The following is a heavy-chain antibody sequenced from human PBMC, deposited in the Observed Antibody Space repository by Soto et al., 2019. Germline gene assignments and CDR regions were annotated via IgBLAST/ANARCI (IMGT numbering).Heavy chain of an antibody. CDR1: GYTLTELS. V-gene: IGHV1-24*01. CDR3: ATRSVVAVAGTDRYFDY. J-gene: IGHJ4*02. CDR2: FDPEDGET. Sequence: GASVKVSCKVSGYTLTELSIHWVRQAPGKRHEWMGGFDPEDGETIYAQKFQGRVTMTEDTSTDTAYMELSSLRSEDTAVYYCATRSVVAVAGTDRYFDYWGQGTLVTVSS. D-gene: IGHD6-19*01.